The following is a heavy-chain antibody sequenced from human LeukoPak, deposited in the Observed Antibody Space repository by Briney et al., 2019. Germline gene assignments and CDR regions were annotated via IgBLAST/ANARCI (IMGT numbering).Heavy chain of an antibody. D-gene: IGHD2-21*02. V-gene: IGHV4-39*01. J-gene: IGHJ3*01. CDR1: GDSISSSSDY. CDR2: IYYSGST. Sequence: SETLSLTCTVSGDSISSSSDYWGWIRQPPGKGLEWIGSIYYSGSTSYNPSLQSRVTISVDTSKNQLSLNVRSVTAADTALYYCARRLYAFDLWGQGTMVTVSS. CDR3: ARRLYAFDL.